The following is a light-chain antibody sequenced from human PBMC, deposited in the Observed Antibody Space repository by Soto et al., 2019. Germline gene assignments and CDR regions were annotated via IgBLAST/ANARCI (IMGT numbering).Light chain of an antibody. Sequence: DIQMTQSASSLSASVGDRVTITCQASDDISNYLNWYQQKPGKAPKVLIYDASHLESGVPSRFSGGGSGTEFTFTISSLQAEDIAIYYCQQSANLPLTFCPGTKVDIK. CDR2: DAS. CDR3: QQSANLPLT. CDR1: DDISNY. J-gene: IGKJ3*01. V-gene: IGKV1-33*01.